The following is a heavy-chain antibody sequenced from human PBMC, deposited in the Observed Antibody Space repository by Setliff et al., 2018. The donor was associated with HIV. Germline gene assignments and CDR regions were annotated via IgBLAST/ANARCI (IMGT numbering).Heavy chain of an antibody. V-gene: IGHV4-61*09. CDR3: ASRAGGDY. J-gene: IGHJ4*02. CDR1: GGSISSGSYY. CDR2: IYPSGGT. Sequence: SETLSLTCTVSGGSISSGSYYWTWLRQPAGRGLEWIGHIYPSGGTDYNPSLKSRVTISLDTSKSQFSLNLSSVTAADTAVYYCASRAGGDYWGQGTLVTVSS. D-gene: IGHD3-16*01.